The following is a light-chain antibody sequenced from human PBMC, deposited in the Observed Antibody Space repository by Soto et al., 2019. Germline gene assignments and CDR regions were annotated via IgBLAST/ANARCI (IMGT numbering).Light chain of an antibody. CDR1: QSVSSNY. Sequence: EIVMAHSTSTLSLSPGERASLSCRASQSVSSNYLGWYQQKPGQAPRLLISGASSRATGIPDRFSGSGSGTDFTLTISRLEPEDFAVYYCQHYGSSLWTFGQGTKVDIK. J-gene: IGKJ1*01. CDR3: QHYGSSLWT. CDR2: GAS. V-gene: IGKV3-20*01.